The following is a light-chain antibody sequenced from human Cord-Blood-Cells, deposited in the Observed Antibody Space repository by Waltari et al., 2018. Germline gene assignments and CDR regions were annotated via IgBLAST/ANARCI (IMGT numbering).Light chain of an antibody. CDR3: QQSYSTPRT. V-gene: IGKV1-39*01. CDR1: QRISSY. CDR2: AAS. Sequence: DIQMTQSPSSLSASVGDRVTITCRASQRISSYLNWYQQKPGKAPKPLIYAASSLQSGVPSRFRGSGSGTDFTLTISSLQPEDFATYYCQQSYSTPRTFGQGTKVEIK. J-gene: IGKJ1*01.